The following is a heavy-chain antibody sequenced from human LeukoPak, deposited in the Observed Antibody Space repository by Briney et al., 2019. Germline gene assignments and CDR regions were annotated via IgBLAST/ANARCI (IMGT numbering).Heavy chain of an antibody. CDR2: ISGNGGAS. Sequence: GGSLRLSCAASGFTFSSYAMSWVRQAPGKGLEWVSVISGNGGASYYPDSVEGRFTISRDNSKNTLYLQVNSLRAEDTAVYYCAKGGKWDVTPFDYWGQGTLVTVSS. CDR1: GFTFSSYA. V-gene: IGHV3-23*01. J-gene: IGHJ4*02. CDR3: AKGGKWDVTPFDY. D-gene: IGHD1-26*01.